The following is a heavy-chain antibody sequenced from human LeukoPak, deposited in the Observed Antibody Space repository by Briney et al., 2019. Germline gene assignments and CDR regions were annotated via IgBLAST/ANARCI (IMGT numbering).Heavy chain of an antibody. CDR2: IYSGGST. J-gene: IGHJ6*02. D-gene: IGHD4-17*01. Sequence: GGSLRLSCAASGFTVSSNYMSWVRQAPGKGLEWVSVIYSGGSTYYADSVKGRFTISRDNSKNTLYLQMNSLRAEDTAVYYCARDLASYGYYYYGMDVWGQGTTVTVYS. CDR3: ARDLASYGYYYYGMDV. CDR1: GFTVSSNY. V-gene: IGHV3-66*01.